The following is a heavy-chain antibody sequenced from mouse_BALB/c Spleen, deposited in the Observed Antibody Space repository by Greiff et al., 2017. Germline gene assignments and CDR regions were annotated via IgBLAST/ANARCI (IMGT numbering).Heavy chain of an antibody. CDR2: IWRGGST. CDR1: GFSLTSYG. CDR3: AKYGSSYWYFDV. J-gene: IGHJ1*01. Sequence: VKLMESGPSLVQPSQSLSITCTVSGFSLTSYGVHWVRQSPGKGLEWLGVIWRGGSTDYNAAFMSRLSITKDNSKSQVFFKMNSLQADDTAIYYCAKYGSSYWYFDVWGAGTTVTVSS. V-gene: IGHV2-5-1*01. D-gene: IGHD1-1*01.